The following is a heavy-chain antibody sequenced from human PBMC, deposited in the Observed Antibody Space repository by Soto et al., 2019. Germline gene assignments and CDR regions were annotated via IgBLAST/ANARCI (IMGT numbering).Heavy chain of an antibody. D-gene: IGHD6-19*01. CDR3: AAWSSRGPFDY. CDR2: ISSSSSYI. J-gene: IGHJ4*02. CDR1: GFTFSSYS. V-gene: IGHV3-21*01. Sequence: PGGSLRLSCAASGFTFSSYSMNWVRQAPGKGLEWVSSISSSSSYIYYADSAKGRFTISRDNAKISLYLQMNSLRAEDTAVYYCAAWSSRGPFDYWGQGTLVTVSS.